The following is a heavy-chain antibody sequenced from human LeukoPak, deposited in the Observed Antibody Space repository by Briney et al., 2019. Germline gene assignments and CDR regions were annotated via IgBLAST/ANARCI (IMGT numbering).Heavy chain of an antibody. CDR3: STDSPTGFDH. D-gene: IGHD2-8*02. CDR1: GPSIRSYY. V-gene: IGHV4-59*01. CDR2: IYHTGSK. J-gene: IGHJ4*02. Sequence: SETLSLTCTVSGPSIRSYYWSWTRQTPGKGLEWIGYIYHTGSKKYNPSLKSRVTISIDTSKNHFSLTLTSVTAADTAVYYCSTDSPTGFDHWGQGALVTVSS.